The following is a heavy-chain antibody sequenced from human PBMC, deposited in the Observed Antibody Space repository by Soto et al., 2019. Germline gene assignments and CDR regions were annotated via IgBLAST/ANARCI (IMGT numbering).Heavy chain of an antibody. CDR3: ARVGGTVTSDY. CDR2: IYYDGSNK. Sequence: QVQLVESGGGVVQPGRSLRLSCAASGFAFSAYGMHWVRQAPGKGLEWVEMIYYDGSNKYYADSVKGRFTISRDNSKNPLSLPMSSLRAEDTALYYCARVGGTVTSDYWGQGTLVTVSS. CDR1: GFAFSAYG. J-gene: IGHJ4*02. V-gene: IGHV3-33*01. D-gene: IGHD4-17*01.